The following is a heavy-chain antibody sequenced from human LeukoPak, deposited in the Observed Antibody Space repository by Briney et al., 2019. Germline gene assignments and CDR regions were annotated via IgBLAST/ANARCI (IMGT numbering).Heavy chain of an antibody. J-gene: IGHJ5*02. CDR1: GFTFSGSA. Sequence: GGSLRLSCAASGFTFSGSAMHWVRQASGKGLEWVGRIRSKANSYATAYAASVKGRFTISRDDSKNTAYLQMNSLKTEDTAVYYCTRPIAVAGTVWFGPWGQGTLVTVSS. CDR3: TRPIAVAGTVWFGP. V-gene: IGHV3-73*01. D-gene: IGHD6-19*01. CDR2: IRSKANSYAT.